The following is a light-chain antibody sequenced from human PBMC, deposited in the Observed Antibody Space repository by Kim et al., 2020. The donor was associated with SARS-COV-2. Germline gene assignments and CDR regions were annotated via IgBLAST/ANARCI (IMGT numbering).Light chain of an antibody. CDR2: GVS. J-gene: IGLJ1*01. CDR3: CSFRSGDTYVFGSDTYV. V-gene: IGLV2-14*03. Sequence: QSALTQPASVSGSPGQSITISCTGTSSDIGRYNYVSWYRQYPGKAPKVLIYGVSNRPSGVSDRFSGSKSGNTASLTISGLQAEDEADYYCCSFRSGDTYVFGSDTYVFGTGTKVT. CDR1: SSDIGRYNY.